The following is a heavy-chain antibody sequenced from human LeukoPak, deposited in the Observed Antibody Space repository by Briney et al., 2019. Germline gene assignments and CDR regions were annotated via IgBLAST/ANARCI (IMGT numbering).Heavy chain of an antibody. CDR2: IYYSGST. V-gene: IGHV4-59*01. D-gene: IGHD3-22*01. CDR3: ARAHYYDSSGYFKY. CDR1: GGSISSYY. J-gene: IGHJ4*02. Sequence: PSETLSLTSTVSGGSISSYYWSWVRQPQGKGLEWIGYIYYSGSTNYNPSLKSRVTISVDTSKNQFSLKLSSVTAADTAVYYCARAHYYDSSGYFKYLGQGTLVTASS.